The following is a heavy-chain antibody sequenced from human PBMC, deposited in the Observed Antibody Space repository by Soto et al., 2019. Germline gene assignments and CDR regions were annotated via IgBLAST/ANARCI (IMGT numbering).Heavy chain of an antibody. J-gene: IGHJ6*02. CDR2: IIPITGTA. CDR1: GGTFGSYA. D-gene: IGHD2-2*01. CDR3: ARSQGSSTSLEIYYYYYYGMDV. Sequence: QVQLVQSGAEVKKPGSSVKVSCKASGGTFGSYAISWVRQAPGQGLAWMGGIIPITGTANYAQKCQGRVTIAADESTSTAYMELSSLRSEDTAVYYCARSQGSSTSLEIYYYYYYGMDVWGQGTTVTVSS. V-gene: IGHV1-69*01.